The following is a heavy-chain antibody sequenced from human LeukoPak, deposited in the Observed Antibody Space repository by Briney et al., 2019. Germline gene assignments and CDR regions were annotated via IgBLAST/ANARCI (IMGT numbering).Heavy chain of an antibody. Sequence: MPSETLSLTCTVSGGSISSYYWSWIRQPPGKGLEWIGYIYYSGSTNYNPSLKSRVTISVDTSKNQFSLKLSSVTAADTAVYYCAKDGSYYYGSGSYLNWFDPWGQGTLDTVSS. CDR2: IYYSGST. D-gene: IGHD3-10*01. J-gene: IGHJ5*02. V-gene: IGHV4-59*01. CDR3: AKDGSYYYGSGSYLNWFDP. CDR1: GGSISSYY.